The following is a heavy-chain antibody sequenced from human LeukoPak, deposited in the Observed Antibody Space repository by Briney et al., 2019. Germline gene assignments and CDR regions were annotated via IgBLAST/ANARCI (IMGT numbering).Heavy chain of an antibody. D-gene: IGHD4-17*01. CDR3: ARDKTESNDYGDYYYYYHMDV. CDR1: GGSISSYY. CDR2: IYTSGST. V-gene: IGHV4-4*07. J-gene: IGHJ6*03. Sequence: SETLSLTCTVSGGSISSYYWSWIRQPAGKGLEWIGRIYTSGSTNYNPSLKSRVTMSVDTSKNQFSLKLSSVTAADTAVYYCARDKTESNDYGDYYYYYHMDVWGKGTTVTVSS.